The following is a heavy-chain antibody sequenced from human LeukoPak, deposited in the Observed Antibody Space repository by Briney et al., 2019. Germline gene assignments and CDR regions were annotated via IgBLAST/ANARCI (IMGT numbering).Heavy chain of an antibody. CDR1: GFTFSSYA. V-gene: IGHV3-23*01. CDR2: ISGSGGST. Sequence: PGGSLRLSCAASGFTFSSYAMSWVRQAPGKGLEWVSAISGSGGSTYYADSVKGRFTTSRDNSKNALYLQMNSLRAEDTAVYYCAKDYSSGLMVLGYWGQGTLVTVSS. CDR3: AKDYSSGLMVLGY. J-gene: IGHJ4*02. D-gene: IGHD3-22*01.